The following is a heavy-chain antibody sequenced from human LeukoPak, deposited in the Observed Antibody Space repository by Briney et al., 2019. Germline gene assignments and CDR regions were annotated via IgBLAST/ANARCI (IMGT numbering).Heavy chain of an antibody. J-gene: IGHJ4*02. CDR2: ISGSGGST. D-gene: IGHD6-13*01. V-gene: IGHV3-23*01. Sequence: GRSLRLSCAASGFTFSSYGMHWVRQAPGKGLEWVSAISGSGGSTYYADSVKGRFTISRDNSKNTLYLQMNSLRAEDTAVYYCAKSNSSSWTYFDYWGQGTLVTVSS. CDR3: AKSNSSSWTYFDY. CDR1: GFTFSSYG.